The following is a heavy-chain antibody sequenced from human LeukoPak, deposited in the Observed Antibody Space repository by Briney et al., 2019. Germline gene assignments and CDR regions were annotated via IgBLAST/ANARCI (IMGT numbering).Heavy chain of an antibody. CDR2: INGDGSDT. CDR3: ARSSSPSCDY. J-gene: IGHJ4*02. CDR1: GFIFSSMW. V-gene: IGHV3-7*01. Sequence: PGGSLRLSCAASGFIFSSMWMTWVRQAPGKGLEWVANINGDGSDTYYVDSVKGRFTISRDNAKNSVDLQMSSLRVEDTAVYYCARSSSPSCDYWGQGTLVTVSS. D-gene: IGHD6-13*01.